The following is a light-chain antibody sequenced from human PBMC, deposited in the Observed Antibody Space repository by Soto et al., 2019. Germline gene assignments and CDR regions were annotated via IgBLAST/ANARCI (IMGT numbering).Light chain of an antibody. V-gene: IGLV2-14*01. CDR3: FSYTSSGTYV. Sequence: QSVLTQPASVSGSPGQSITISCTGTSSDVGNYKYVSWYQQHPGKAPKLMIYEVSNQPSGGSNRFSGSKSGNTASLTISRLQAEDETDYYCFSYTSSGTYVFGTGTKVTVL. CDR2: EVS. J-gene: IGLJ1*01. CDR1: SSDVGNYKY.